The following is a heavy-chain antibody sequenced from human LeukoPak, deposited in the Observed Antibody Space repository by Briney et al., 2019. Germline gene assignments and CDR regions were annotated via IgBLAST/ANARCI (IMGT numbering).Heavy chain of an antibody. J-gene: IGHJ5*01. V-gene: IGHV3-21*01. Sequence: GGSLRLSCAASGFIFSYYSMNWVRQAPGKGLECVSSISSSSNHLYYAHSVKGRFTISRDNAKNSLYLQMNSLRAEDAAVYYCARDSSSSFLNWFDYWGQGTLVTVSS. CDR1: GFIFSYYS. CDR2: ISSSSNHL. D-gene: IGHD6-6*01. CDR3: ARDSSSSFLNWFDY.